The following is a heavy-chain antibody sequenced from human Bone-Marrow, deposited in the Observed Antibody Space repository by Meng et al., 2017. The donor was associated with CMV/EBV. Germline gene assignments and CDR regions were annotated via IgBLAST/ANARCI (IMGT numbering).Heavy chain of an antibody. CDR3: ARDYDRYNGMNI. V-gene: IGHV3-74*01. D-gene: IGHD3-3*01. Sequence: GGSLRLSCATSGLTFSSYWMHCVRQAAGKGLVWVSRFNTDGSTTAYAASVKGRFTISRDNSKNTLYLQMSGLRTDDTAVYFCARDYDRYNGMNIWGQGTTVTVSS. CDR1: GLTFSSYW. CDR2: FNTDGSTT. J-gene: IGHJ6*02.